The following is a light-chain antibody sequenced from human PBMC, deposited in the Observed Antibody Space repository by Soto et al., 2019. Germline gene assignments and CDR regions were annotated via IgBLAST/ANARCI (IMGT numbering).Light chain of an antibody. Sequence: DIQMTQSPSTLSASVGDRVTITCRASQSIKNWLAWYQQKPGEAPKLLIYKASTLESGVPSRFSGSGSGTEFTLTISSLQPEDFATYYCQQYDSFSVTFGQGTKVDIK. CDR2: KAS. CDR1: QSIKNW. V-gene: IGKV1-5*03. CDR3: QQYDSFSVT. J-gene: IGKJ1*01.